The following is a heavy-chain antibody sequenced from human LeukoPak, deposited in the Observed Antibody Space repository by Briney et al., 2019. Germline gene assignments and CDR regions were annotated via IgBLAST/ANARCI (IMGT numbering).Heavy chain of an antibody. Sequence: PSETLSLTCTVSGGSISSSSYYWGWIRQPPGKGLEWIGSIYYSGSTYYNPSLKSRVTISVDTSKNQFSLKLSSVTAADTAVYYCARDQEGVDYWGQGTLVTVPS. V-gene: IGHV4-39*07. CDR2: IYYSGST. CDR1: GGSISSSSYY. CDR3: ARDQEGVDY. J-gene: IGHJ4*02.